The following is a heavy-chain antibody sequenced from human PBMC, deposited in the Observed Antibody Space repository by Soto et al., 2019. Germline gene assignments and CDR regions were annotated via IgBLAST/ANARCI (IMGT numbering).Heavy chain of an antibody. D-gene: IGHD1-1*01. J-gene: IGHJ6*02. CDR3: ARAPTNGQGYYYYGMDV. CDR1: GGSISSYY. Sequence: PSETLSLTCTVSGGSISSYYWSWIRQPPGKGLEWIGYIYYSGSTNYNPSLKSRVTISVDTSKNQFSLKLSSVTAADTAVYYCARAPTNGQGYYYYGMDVWGQGTTVPVSS. CDR2: IYYSGST. V-gene: IGHV4-59*01.